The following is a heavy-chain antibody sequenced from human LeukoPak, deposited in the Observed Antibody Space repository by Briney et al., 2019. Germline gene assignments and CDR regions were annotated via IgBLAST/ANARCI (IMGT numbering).Heavy chain of an antibody. V-gene: IGHV3-33*06. CDR3: AKDLRGAFDY. CDR1: GFTFSSYG. Sequence: GGSLRLSCAASGFTFSSYGMYWVRQAPGKGLEWVAVIWYDGSNKYYADSVKGRFTISRDNSKNTLYLQMNSLRAEDTAVYYCAKDLRGAFDYWGQGTLVTVSS. CDR2: IWYDGSNK. J-gene: IGHJ4*02.